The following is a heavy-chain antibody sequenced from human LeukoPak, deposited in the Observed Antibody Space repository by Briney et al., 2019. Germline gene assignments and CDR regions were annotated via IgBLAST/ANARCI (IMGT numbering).Heavy chain of an antibody. V-gene: IGHV3-23*01. J-gene: IGHJ4*02. CDR3: AKYRISAPPPRDFDS. CDR2: IDSSGGGI. D-gene: IGHD6-6*01. CDR1: GFTFINYA. Sequence: GGSLRLSCEASGFTFINYAMTWVRQGPGKGLEWVSVIDSSGGGIHYADAVKGRFTVSRDNSKNTVFLQMNSLRAEDTAVYYCAKYRISAPPPRDFDSWGQGTLVTVSS.